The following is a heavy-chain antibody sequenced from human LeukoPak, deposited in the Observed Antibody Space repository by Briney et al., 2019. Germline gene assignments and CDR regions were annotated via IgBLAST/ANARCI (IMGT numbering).Heavy chain of an antibody. V-gene: IGHV4-38-2*02. D-gene: IGHD6-13*01. CDR1: GYSISSGSY. J-gene: IGHJ4*02. CDR2: IYHSGST. CDR3: ARDNSIAAAGMDY. Sequence: PSETLSLTCTVSGYSISSGSYWGRSRQPPGKGLVGIGSIYHSGSTYYTPSLKSRVTISVDTSKNQFSLKLSSVSAADTAVYYCARDNSIAAAGMDYWGQGTLVTVSS.